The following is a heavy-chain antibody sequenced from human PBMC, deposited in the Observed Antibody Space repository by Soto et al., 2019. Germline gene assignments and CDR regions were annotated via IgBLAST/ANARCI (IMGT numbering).Heavy chain of an antibody. CDR3: TKEQGGIAVAFDC. J-gene: IGHJ4*02. CDR2: ISWNGGRI. D-gene: IGHD6-19*01. Sequence: EVQLVESGGGLVQPGRSLRLSCAASEFNFEDYAMHWVRQAPAKGLEWVASISWNGGRINYADSVKGRFTISRDNARNSLYLEMNSLRPEDTALYYCTKEQGGIAVAFDCWGQGTLVTVSS. V-gene: IGHV3-9*01. CDR1: EFNFEDYA.